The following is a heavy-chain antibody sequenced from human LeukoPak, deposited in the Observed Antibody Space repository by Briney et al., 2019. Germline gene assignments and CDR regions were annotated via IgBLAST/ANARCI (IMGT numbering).Heavy chain of an antibody. CDR3: AKDNDHDSSGPLDY. J-gene: IGHJ4*02. CDR1: GFTFDDYA. Sequence: GGSLRLSCAASGFTFDDYAMHWVRQAPGKGLEWVSGISWNSGSIGYADSVKGRFTISRDNAKNSLYLQMNSLRAEDMALYYCAKDNDHDSSGPLDYWGQGTLVTVSS. V-gene: IGHV3-9*03. CDR2: ISWNSGSI. D-gene: IGHD3-22*01.